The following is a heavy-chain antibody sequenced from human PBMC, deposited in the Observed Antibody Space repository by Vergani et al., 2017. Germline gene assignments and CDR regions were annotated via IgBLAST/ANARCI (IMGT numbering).Heavy chain of an antibody. Sequence: QVDLVESGGGLVKPGESLRLSCTASGFPFSDYYMTWLRQAPGKGLEWIAYISDTSSAIFYADSARGRFTISRDNAKNSLFLQMNNLRPEDTAVYFCAXALRPDGDFHFADWGREALVTGYS. CDR3: AXALRPDGDFHFAD. CDR2: ISDTSSAI. J-gene: IGHJ4*02. CDR1: GFPFSDYY. V-gene: IGHV3-11*04. D-gene: IGHD4-17*01.